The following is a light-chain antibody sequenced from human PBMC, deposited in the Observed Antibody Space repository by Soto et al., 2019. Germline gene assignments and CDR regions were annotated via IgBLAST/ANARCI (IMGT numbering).Light chain of an antibody. Sequence: DIVMTQSPATLPVSPGERATLSCRASQSVSSNLAWYQQKPGQAPRFLIYGASTRATGIPARFSGSGSRTEFTLTISSLQSEDFAVYYCQQYDNWPLTFGGGTKVEIK. V-gene: IGKV3-15*01. CDR1: QSVSSN. J-gene: IGKJ4*01. CDR2: GAS. CDR3: QQYDNWPLT.